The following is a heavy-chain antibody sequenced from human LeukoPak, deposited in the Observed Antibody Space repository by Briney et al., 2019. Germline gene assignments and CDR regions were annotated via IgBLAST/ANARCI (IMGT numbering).Heavy chain of an antibody. D-gene: IGHD5-18*01. V-gene: IGHV4-34*01. J-gene: IGHJ4*02. Sequence: SETLSLTCTVYDESFSAYYWSWLRQPPGKGLEWLGEVNHSGSTNYTPSLKSRVTISVDTSKNQFSLKLSSVPAADTAVYYCAICLRGYAFGRIKAGFDYWGQGTLVTVSS. CDR1: DESFSAYY. CDR3: AICLRGYAFGRIKAGFDY. CDR2: VNHSGST.